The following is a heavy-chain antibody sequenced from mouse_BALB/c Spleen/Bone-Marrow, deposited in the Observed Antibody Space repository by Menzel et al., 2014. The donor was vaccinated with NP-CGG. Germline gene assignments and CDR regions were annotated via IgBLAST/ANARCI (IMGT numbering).Heavy chain of an antibody. J-gene: IGHJ4*01. CDR3: AREGNYYGSIAMDY. D-gene: IGHD1-1*01. CDR2: INPSNGRT. V-gene: IGHV1S81*02. CDR1: GYTFTSYW. Sequence: QVQLQQPGAELVKPGASVKLSCKASGYTFTSYWMHWVRQRPGQGLEWIGEINPSNGRTNYNEKFKSKATLTVDKSSSTAYMQLSSLTSKDSAVYYCAREGNYYGSIAMDYWGQGTSVTVSS.